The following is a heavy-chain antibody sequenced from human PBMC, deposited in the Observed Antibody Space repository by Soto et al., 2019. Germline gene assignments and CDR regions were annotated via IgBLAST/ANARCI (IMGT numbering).Heavy chain of an antibody. CDR1: GFTFSSYS. J-gene: IGHJ6*02. Sequence: EVQLVESGGGLVQPGGSLRLSCAASGFTFSSYSMNWVRLAPGKGLEWVSYISSSSSTIYYADSVKGRFTISRDNAKNSLYLQMNSLRAEDTAVYYCAREVFYYYYGMDVWGQGTTVTVSS. V-gene: IGHV3-48*01. D-gene: IGHD2-8*01. CDR3: AREVFYYYYGMDV. CDR2: ISSSSSTI.